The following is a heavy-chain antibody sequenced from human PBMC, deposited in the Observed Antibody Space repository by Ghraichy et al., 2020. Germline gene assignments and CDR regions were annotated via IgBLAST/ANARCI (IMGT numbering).Heavy chain of an antibody. CDR3: ARRGGSSEDY. CDR2: IYYSGST. J-gene: IGHJ4*02. Sequence: SETLSLTCTVSGGSISFSYWSWIRQPPGKGLEWIGYIYYSGSTSYNPSFKSRVTISVDTSKNQFSLKLSSVTAADTAVYYCARRGGSSEDYWGQGTLVTVSS. V-gene: IGHV4-59*08. CDR1: GGSISFSY. D-gene: IGHD6-6*01.